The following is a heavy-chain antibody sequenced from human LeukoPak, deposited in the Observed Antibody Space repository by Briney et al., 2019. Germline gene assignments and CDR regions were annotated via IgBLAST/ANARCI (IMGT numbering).Heavy chain of an antibody. D-gene: IGHD4-17*01. CDR3: ARGETTVTSRQLFGL. J-gene: IGHJ5*02. V-gene: IGHV3-48*01. Sequence: GGSLSLSCAPSGFTLSTYSLSWVRQVPGVGRGWASYINSSSSTTYYAESMKGRFTISRDNAKNLLYLKVNSLRAEDTAAYYCARGETTVTSRQLFGLWGQGTLVTVSS. CDR2: INSSSSTT. CDR1: GFTLSTYS.